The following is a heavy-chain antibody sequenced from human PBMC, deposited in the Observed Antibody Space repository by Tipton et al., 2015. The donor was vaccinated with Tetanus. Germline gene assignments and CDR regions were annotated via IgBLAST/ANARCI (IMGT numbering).Heavy chain of an antibody. J-gene: IGHJ4*02. D-gene: IGHD2-21*02. Sequence: GSLRLSCAASRFTFSSYWMSWVRQVPGEGLEWVANIHHDGSVKNYVDSVKGRFTISRDNAKKSLYLQMNSLRVEDTAVYYCARATMTAPGGDLWGQGTQVTVSS. V-gene: IGHV3-7*01. CDR3: ARATMTAPGGDL. CDR1: RFTFSSYW. CDR2: IHHDGSVK.